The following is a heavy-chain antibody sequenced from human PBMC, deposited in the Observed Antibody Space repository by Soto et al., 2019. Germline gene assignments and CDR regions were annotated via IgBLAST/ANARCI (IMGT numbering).Heavy chain of an antibody. D-gene: IGHD1-26*01. CDR2: ISGSGGST. Sequence: EVQLLESGGGLVQPGGSLRLSCAASGFTFSSYAMSWVRQAPGKGLEWVSAISGSGGSTYYADSVKGRFTISRDNSKNTLYLQMHSLRAEDTAVYYCARVGATTPSYFDYWGQGTLVTVSS. J-gene: IGHJ4*02. CDR3: ARVGATTPSYFDY. CDR1: GFTFSSYA. V-gene: IGHV3-23*01.